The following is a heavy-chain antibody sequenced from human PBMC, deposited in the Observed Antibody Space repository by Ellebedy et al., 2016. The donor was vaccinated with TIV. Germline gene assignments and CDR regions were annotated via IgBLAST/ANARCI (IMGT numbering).Heavy chain of an antibody. CDR1: GGSISGYY. D-gene: IGHD3-3*01. V-gene: IGHV4-59*12. J-gene: IGHJ6*02. CDR2: FYYSGIT. Sequence: MPSETLSLTCTVSGGSISGYYWGWIRQPPGKGLEWIGYFYYSGITDYNPSLKSRVTIAVDTSKNQFSLKLSSVTAADTAVFYCAREISYYYGMDVWGQGTTVTVSS. CDR3: AREISYYYGMDV.